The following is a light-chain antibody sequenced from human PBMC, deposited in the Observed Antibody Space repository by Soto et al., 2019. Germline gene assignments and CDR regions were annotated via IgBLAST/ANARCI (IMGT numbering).Light chain of an antibody. V-gene: IGKV1-8*01. Sequence: AIRMTQSPSSLSASTGDRVTITCRASQGISRYLAWYQQKPGTAPKRLIYAASNVQSGVPSRFSGSGSGTDLTLTIRCLQSEDFATYYCQQYYSYPGFTFGPGNKVDIK. CDR3: QQYYSYPGFT. J-gene: IGKJ3*01. CDR1: QGISRY. CDR2: AAS.